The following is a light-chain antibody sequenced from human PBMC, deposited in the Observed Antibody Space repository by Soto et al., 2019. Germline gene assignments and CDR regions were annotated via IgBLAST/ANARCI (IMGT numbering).Light chain of an antibody. V-gene: IGKV1-8*01. Sequence: AIQMTQSPTSFSASIGDRVTISCRASQGISTYLAWYQQPPGKAPKLLIYDISSLRSGVPSRFSGSGSGTDFTLTIASRQSEDFATYYCQQYDRYPWTFGQGTSVEV. J-gene: IGKJ1*01. CDR3: QQYDRYPWT. CDR1: QGISTY. CDR2: DIS.